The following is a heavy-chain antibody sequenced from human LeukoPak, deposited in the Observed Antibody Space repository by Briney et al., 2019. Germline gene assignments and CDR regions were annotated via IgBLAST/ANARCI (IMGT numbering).Heavy chain of an antibody. V-gene: IGHV1-8*02. D-gene: IGHD3-22*01. CDR3: ARRVTDSSGYYYFTEYFQH. Sequence: ASVKVSCKASGYTFTGYYMHWVRQAPGQGLEWMGLMNPNCGNTGYAQKFQGRVTMTRNTSISTAYMELSSLRSEDTAVYYCARRVTDSSGYYYFTEYFQHWGQGTLVTVSS. CDR2: MNPNCGNT. CDR1: GYTFTGYY. J-gene: IGHJ1*01.